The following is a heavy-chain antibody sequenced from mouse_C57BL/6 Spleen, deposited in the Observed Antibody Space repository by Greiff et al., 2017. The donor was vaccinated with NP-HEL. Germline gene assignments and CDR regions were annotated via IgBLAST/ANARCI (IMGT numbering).Heavy chain of an antibody. J-gene: IGHJ2*01. CDR2: ISYDGSN. D-gene: IGHD2-4*01. CDR1: GYSITSGYY. Sequence: EVQLQESGPGLVKPSQSLSLTCSVPGYSITSGYYWNWIRQFPGNKLEWMGYISYDGSNKYNPSLKNRISITRYKSKNQFFLKLTSVTTEDTTTYYCARGEIYYDPLDYWGQGTTLTVSS. V-gene: IGHV3-6*01. CDR3: ARGEIYYDPLDY.